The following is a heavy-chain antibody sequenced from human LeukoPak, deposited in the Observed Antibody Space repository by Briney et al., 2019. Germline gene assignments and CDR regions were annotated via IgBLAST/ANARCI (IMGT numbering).Heavy chain of an antibody. CDR2: ISGSGGST. Sequence: PGGSLRLSCAASGFTFSSYAMSWVRQAPGKGLEWVSAISGSGGSTYYADSVKGRFTISRDNSKNTLYLQMNSLRAEDTAVYYCAKAAYPEWFGELVCYFDYWGRGTLVTVSS. V-gene: IGHV3-23*01. D-gene: IGHD3-10*01. CDR3: AKAAYPEWFGELVCYFDY. J-gene: IGHJ4*02. CDR1: GFTFSSYA.